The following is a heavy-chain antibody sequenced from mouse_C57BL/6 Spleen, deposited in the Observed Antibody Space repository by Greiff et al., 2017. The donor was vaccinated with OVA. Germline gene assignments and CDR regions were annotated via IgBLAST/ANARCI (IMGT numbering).Heavy chain of an antibody. V-gene: IGHV1-63*01. J-gene: IGHJ2*01. CDR3: AGWTDSSGYFDY. D-gene: IGHD3-2*02. Sequence: QVQLQQSGAELVRPGTSVKMSCKASGYTFTNYWIGWAKQRPGHGLEWIGDIYPGGGYTTYNEKFKGKATLTADKSSSTAYMQFSSLTSEDSDIYYCAGWTDSSGYFDYWGQGTTLTVSS. CDR2: IYPGGGYT. CDR1: GYTFTNYW.